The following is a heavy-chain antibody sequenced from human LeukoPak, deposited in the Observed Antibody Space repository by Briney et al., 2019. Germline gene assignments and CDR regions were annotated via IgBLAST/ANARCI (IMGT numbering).Heavy chain of an antibody. J-gene: IGHJ4*02. D-gene: IGHD3-10*01. CDR3: AKAIGYYGSGSFAIDY. CDR2: ISGSGGST. Sequence: PGETLRLSCSASGVNGSSYAMSWGRRAQRKGLEWVSTISGSGGSTYYADSVKGRFTISRDNSKNTLYVQMNSLRAEDTAVYYCAKAIGYYGSGSFAIDYWGQGTLVTVSS. V-gene: IGHV3-23*01. CDR1: GVNGSSYA.